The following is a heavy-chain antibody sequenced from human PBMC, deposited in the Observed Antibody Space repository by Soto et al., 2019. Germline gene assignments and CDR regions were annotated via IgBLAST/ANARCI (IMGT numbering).Heavy chain of an antibody. CDR1: GYTFTSYA. D-gene: IGHD1-20*01. Sequence: GASVKVSCKASGYTFTSYAMHWVRQAPGQRLEWMGWINAGNGNTKYSQKFQGRVTITRDTSASTAYMELSSLRSEDTAVYYCASNSLGPISYNWNPTIHYYGMDVWGQGTTVTVSS. V-gene: IGHV1-3*01. J-gene: IGHJ6*02. CDR3: ASNSLGPISYNWNPTIHYYGMDV. CDR2: INAGNGNT.